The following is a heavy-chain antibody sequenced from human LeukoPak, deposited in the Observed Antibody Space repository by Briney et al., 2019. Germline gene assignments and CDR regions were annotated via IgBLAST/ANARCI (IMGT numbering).Heavy chain of an antibody. CDR3: ARHTQVYASFDY. J-gene: IGHJ4*02. CDR1: GYSISSGYY. CDR2: IYHSGST. V-gene: IGHV4-38-2*01. Sequence: SETLSLTCAVSGYSISSGYYWGWIRQPPGKGLEWIGRIYHSGSTYYNPSPKSRGTISVDTSKNQFSLKLSSVTAADTAVYYCARHTQVYASFDYWGQGTLVTVSS. D-gene: IGHD2-8*01.